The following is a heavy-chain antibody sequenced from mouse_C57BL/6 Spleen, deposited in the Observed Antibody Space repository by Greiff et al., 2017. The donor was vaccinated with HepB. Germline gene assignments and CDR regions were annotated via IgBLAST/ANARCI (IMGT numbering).Heavy chain of an antibody. D-gene: IGHD4-1*01. CDR2: ISDGGSYT. V-gene: IGHV5-4*01. CDR1: GFTFSSYA. CDR3: ARDEELGPFAY. Sequence: EVKLVESGGGLVKPGGSLKLSCAASGFTFSSYAMSWVRQTPEKRLEWVATISDGGSYTYYPDNVKGRFTISRDNAKNNLYLQMSHLKSEDTAMYYCARDEELGPFAYWGQGTLVTVSA. J-gene: IGHJ3*01.